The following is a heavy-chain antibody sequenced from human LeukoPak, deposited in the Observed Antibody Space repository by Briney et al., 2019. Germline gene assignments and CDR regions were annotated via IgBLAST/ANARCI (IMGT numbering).Heavy chain of an antibody. V-gene: IGHV4-61*08. CDR1: GDSISSGDYY. CDR3: AREDYNWFDP. D-gene: IGHD4/OR15-4a*01. J-gene: IGHJ5*02. Sequence: SETLSLTCTVSGDSISSGDYYWSWIRQPPGKGLEWIGYIYYSGSTNYNPSLKSRVTISVDTSKNQFSLKLSSVTAADTAVYYCAREDYNWFDPWGQGTLVTVSS. CDR2: IYYSGST.